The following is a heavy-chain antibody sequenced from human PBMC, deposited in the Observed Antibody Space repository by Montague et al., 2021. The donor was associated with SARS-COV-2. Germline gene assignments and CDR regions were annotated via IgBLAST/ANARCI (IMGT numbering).Heavy chain of an antibody. D-gene: IGHD6-13*01. Sequence: SLRLSCAASGFTFSSYAMHWVRQAPGKGLEWVAVISYDGSNKYYADSVKGRFTISRDNSKNTLYLQMNSLRAEDTAVYYCARARDSSSWYVRDDAFDIWGQGTMVTVSS. J-gene: IGHJ3*02. CDR2: ISYDGSNK. V-gene: IGHV3-30-3*01. CDR3: ARARDSSSWYVRDDAFDI. CDR1: GFTFSSYA.